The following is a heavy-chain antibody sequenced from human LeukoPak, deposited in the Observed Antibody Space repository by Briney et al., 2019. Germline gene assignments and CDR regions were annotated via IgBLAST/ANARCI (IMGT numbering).Heavy chain of an antibody. J-gene: IGHJ4*02. CDR2: IIPIFGTA. D-gene: IGHD3-22*01. V-gene: IGHV1-69*05. CDR1: GGTFSSYA. CDR3: ARDSYYDSSGYSTTSVY. Sequence: SVKVSCKASGGTFSSYAISWVRQAPGQGLEWMGRIIPIFGTANYAQKFQGRVTITTDESTSTAYMELSSLRSEDTAVYYCARDSYYDSSGYSTTSVYWGQGTLVAVSS.